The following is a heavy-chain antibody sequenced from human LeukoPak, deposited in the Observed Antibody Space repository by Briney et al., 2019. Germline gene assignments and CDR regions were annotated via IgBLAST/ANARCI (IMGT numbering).Heavy chain of an antibody. CDR1: GGTFSSYA. CDR3: ARDGSSPESDFDY. CDR2: MNPNSGNT. Sequence: ASVKVSCKASGGTFSSYAISWVRQATGQGLEWMGWMNPNSGNTGYAQKFQGRVTMTRNTSISTAYMELSSLRSEDTAVYYCARDGSSPESDFDYWGQGTLVTVSS. D-gene: IGHD6-13*01. V-gene: IGHV1-8*02. J-gene: IGHJ4*02.